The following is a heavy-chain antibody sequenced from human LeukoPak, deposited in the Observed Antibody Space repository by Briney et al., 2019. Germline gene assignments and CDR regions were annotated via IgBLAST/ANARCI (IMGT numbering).Heavy chain of an antibody. D-gene: IGHD4-23*01. CDR3: ARHPKDDYGGNVDY. Sequence: SETLSLTCTVSGGSISSYYWSWIRQPPGKGLEWIGYIYYSGSTNYNPSLKSRVTISVDTSKNQFSLKLSSVTAADTAVYYCARHPKDDYGGNVDYWGQGTLVTVSS. CDR1: GGSISSYY. CDR2: IYYSGST. V-gene: IGHV4-59*08. J-gene: IGHJ4*02.